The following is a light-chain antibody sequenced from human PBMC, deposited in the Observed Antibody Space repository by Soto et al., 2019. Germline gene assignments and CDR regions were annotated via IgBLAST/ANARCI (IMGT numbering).Light chain of an antibody. Sequence: QSVLTQPPSASGTPGQRVTISCSGSSSNIGSNSVKWYQQLPETAPRLLIYGYNQRPSGVPERSSASKSGTSASLAISGLQSEDEADYYCAAWDDRLKDLILGGGTKLTVL. CDR2: GYN. J-gene: IGLJ2*01. CDR1: SSNIGSNS. CDR3: AAWDDRLKDLI. V-gene: IGLV1-44*01.